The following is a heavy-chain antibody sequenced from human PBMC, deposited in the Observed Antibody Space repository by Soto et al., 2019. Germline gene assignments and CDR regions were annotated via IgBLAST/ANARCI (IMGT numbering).Heavy chain of an antibody. CDR3: ARGPRRRGYSGYDSGDY. D-gene: IGHD5-12*01. V-gene: IGHV4-34*01. J-gene: IGHJ4*02. CDR2: INHSGST. CDR1: GGSFSGYY. Sequence: SETLSLTCAVYGGSFSGYYWSWIRQPPGKGLEWIGEINHSGSTNYNPSLKSRVTISVDTSKNQFSLKLSSVTAADTAVYYCARGPRRRGYSGYDSGDYWGQGTLVTVSS.